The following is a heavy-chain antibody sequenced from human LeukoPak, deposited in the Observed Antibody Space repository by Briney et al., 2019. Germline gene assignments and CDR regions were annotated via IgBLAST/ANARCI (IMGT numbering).Heavy chain of an antibody. J-gene: IGHJ4*02. CDR3: AKDFEMIVVVLFDY. Sequence: GGSLRLSCAASGFTFSSYSMNWVRQAPGKGLEWVSAISGASERTYYADSVRGRFAISRDNSKNTLYLQMNSLRAEDTAVYYCAKDFEMIVVVLFDYWGQGTLVTVSS. V-gene: IGHV3-23*01. D-gene: IGHD3-22*01. CDR1: GFTFSSYS. CDR2: ISGASERT.